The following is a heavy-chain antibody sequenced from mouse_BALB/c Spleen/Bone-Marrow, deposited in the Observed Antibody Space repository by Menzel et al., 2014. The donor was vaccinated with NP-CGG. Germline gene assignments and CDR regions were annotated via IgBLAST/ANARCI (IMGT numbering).Heavy chain of an antibody. Sequence: VQLQQSGAELVRPGSSVKISCKASGYAFSSYWMNWVKQRPGQGLELIGQIYPGDGDINYSGRFKGKATLTADESSSTAYMQLSSLTSEDSAVYFCAFGNYDFDYWGQGTTLTVSS. CDR2: IYPGDGDI. D-gene: IGHD2-1*01. J-gene: IGHJ2*01. CDR1: GYAFSSYW. V-gene: IGHV1-80*01. CDR3: AFGNYDFDY.